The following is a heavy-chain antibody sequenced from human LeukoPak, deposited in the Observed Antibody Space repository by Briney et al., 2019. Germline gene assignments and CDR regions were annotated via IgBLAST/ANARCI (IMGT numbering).Heavy chain of an antibody. CDR1: GFTFSSYS. Sequence: PGGSLRLSCAASGFTFSSYSMNWVRQAPGKGLEWVSYISSSSSTIYYADSVKGRFTISRDNAKNSLYLQMNSLRAEDTAVYYCVRDQRARIPYFDIWGQGTMVTVSS. CDR3: VRDQRARIPYFDI. CDR2: ISSSSSTI. J-gene: IGHJ3*02. V-gene: IGHV3-48*01.